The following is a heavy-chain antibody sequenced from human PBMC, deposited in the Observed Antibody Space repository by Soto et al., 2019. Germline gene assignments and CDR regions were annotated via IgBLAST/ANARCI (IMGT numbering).Heavy chain of an antibody. CDR2: IWYDGSIK. CDR1: GFTFSTYG. CDR3: AKDQGNDEGNYYYYGMDV. J-gene: IGHJ6*02. D-gene: IGHD1-1*01. V-gene: IGHV3-33*06. Sequence: LRLSCAASGFTFSTYGMHWVRQIPGNGLQWVAIIWYDGSIKYYADSVKGRFTISRDNSKNTLYLQMNSLRAEDTAVYYCAKDQGNDEGNYYYYGMDVWGQGTTVTVSS.